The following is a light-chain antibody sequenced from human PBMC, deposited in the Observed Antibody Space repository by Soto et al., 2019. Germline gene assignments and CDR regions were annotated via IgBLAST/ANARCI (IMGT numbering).Light chain of an antibody. V-gene: IGLV4-69*01. CDR3: QTWGTVV. CDR2: LNSDGSH. J-gene: IGLJ2*01. CDR1: SGHSNYA. Sequence: QAVVTQSPSASASLGASVKLTCTLSSGHSNYAIAWHQQQPEKGPRYLMKLNSDGSHSKGDGIPDRFSGSSSGAERHLTISSLQSEDEADYYCQTWGTVVFGGGTKLTVL.